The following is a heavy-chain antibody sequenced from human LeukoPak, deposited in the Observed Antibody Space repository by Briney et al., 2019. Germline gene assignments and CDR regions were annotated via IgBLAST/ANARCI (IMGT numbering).Heavy chain of an antibody. CDR1: GFTFSSYA. D-gene: IGHD5-12*01. V-gene: IGHV3-23*01. CDR2: INNSGGST. CDR3: AKPPGLRRLDP. Sequence: SGGSLRLSCAASGFTFSSYAMNWVRQAPGKGLGWVSGINNSGGSTYYADSVKGRFTISRDNSKNTLYLQMNSLRAEDTAVYYCAKPPGLRRLDPWGQGTLVTVSS. J-gene: IGHJ5*02.